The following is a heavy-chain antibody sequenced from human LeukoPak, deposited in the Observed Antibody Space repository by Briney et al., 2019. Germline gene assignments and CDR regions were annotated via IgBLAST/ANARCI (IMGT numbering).Heavy chain of an antibody. CDR2: IDTNTGNP. CDR3: AIGGGNSGFFGY. V-gene: IGHV7-4-1*02. Sequence: ASVKVSCKASGGTFSSYAISWVRQAPGQGLEWMGWIDTNTGNPTYAQGFTGRFVVSLDTSVSTSYLQISSLKAEDTAVYYCAIGGGNSGFFGYWGQGTLVTVSS. CDR1: GGTFSSYA. D-gene: IGHD4-23*01. J-gene: IGHJ4*02.